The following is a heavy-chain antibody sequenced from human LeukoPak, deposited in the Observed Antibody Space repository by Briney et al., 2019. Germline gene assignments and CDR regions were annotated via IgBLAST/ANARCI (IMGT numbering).Heavy chain of an antibody. D-gene: IGHD3-9*01. V-gene: IGHV1-2*04. CDR2: INPNSGGT. CDR1: GYTFTGYY. J-gene: IGHJ6*04. CDR3: ARGDILTGYYLYYYGMDV. Sequence: ASVKVPCKASGYTFTGYYMHWVRQAPGQGLEWMGWINPNSGGTNYAQKFQGWVTMTRDTSISTAYMELSRLRSDDTAVYYCARGDILTGYYLYYYGMDVWGKGTTVTVSS.